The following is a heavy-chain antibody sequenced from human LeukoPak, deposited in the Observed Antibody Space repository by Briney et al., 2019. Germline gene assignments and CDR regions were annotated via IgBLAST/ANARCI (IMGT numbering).Heavy chain of an antibody. CDR1: RFALSNYW. D-gene: IGHD6-19*01. Sequence: GGSLRLSCAASRFALSNYWMSWVRQAPGKGLEWVANIKQDGSETYYVDSVKGRFTISRDNAKNSLSPQMNSLRAEDTAVYYCARQRGSGCLDYWGQGTLVTVSS. CDR3: ARQRGSGCLDY. V-gene: IGHV3-7*01. J-gene: IGHJ4*02. CDR2: IKQDGSET.